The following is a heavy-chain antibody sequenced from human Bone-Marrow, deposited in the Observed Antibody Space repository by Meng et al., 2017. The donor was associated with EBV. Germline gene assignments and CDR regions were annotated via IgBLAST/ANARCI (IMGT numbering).Heavy chain of an antibody. CDR2: INHSGST. Sequence: QVQLEQWGAGLLKPSXXXXLXXXVYGGSFGGYYWSWIRQPPGKGLEWIAEINHSGSTNYNPSLKSRVTISVDTSKNQFSLKLSSVTAADTAVYYCARGGSGPNDYWYFDLWGRGTLVTVSS. J-gene: IGHJ2*01. V-gene: IGHV4-34*01. CDR1: GGSFGGYY. CDR3: ARGGSGPNDYWYFDL. D-gene: IGHD2-8*01.